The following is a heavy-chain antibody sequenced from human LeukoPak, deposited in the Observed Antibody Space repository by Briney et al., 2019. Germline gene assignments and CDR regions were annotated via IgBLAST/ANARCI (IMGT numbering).Heavy chain of an antibody. J-gene: IGHJ4*02. V-gene: IGHV3-7*01. CDR1: GFTFSSYW. CDR3: ATSVGDGYDSN. D-gene: IGHD5-12*01. CDR2: IKQDGSGK. Sequence: QAGGSLRLSCAASGFTFSSYWMSWVRQAPGKGLEWVANIKQDGSGKYYVDSVKGRFTISRDNAKNSLYLQMNSLRAEDTAVYYCATSVGDGYDSNWGQGTLVTVSS.